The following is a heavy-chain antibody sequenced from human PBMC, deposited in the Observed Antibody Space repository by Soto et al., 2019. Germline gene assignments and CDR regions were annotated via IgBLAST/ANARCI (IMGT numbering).Heavy chain of an antibody. CDR1: GFTFSSSA. CDR3: AADRTYCGGDCYAD. V-gene: IGHV1-58*01. Sequence: GASVKVSCKASGFTFSSSAVQWMRQARGQRLEWIGWIVVGSGNTNYAQKFQERVTITRDMSTSTAYMELSSLRSEDTAVYYCAADRTYCGGDCYADWGQGTLVTSPQ. D-gene: IGHD2-21*02. J-gene: IGHJ4*02. CDR2: IVVGSGNT.